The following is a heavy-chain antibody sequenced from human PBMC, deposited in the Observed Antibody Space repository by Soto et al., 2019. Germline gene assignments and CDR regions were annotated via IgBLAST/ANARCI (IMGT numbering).Heavy chain of an antibody. Sequence: EVQLLESGGGLVQPGGSLRLSCAASGFTFSSYAMSWVRQAPGKGREWVSAISGSGGSTYYADSVKGRFTISRDNTKNTLYLQMNSLRSEDTAVYYCAKNPDYGDYSGLDYWGQGTLVTVSS. V-gene: IGHV3-23*01. CDR3: AKNPDYGDYSGLDY. J-gene: IGHJ4*02. CDR2: ISGSGGST. CDR1: GFTFSSYA. D-gene: IGHD4-17*01.